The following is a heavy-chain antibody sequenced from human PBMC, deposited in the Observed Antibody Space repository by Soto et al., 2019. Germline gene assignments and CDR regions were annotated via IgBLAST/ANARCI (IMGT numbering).Heavy chain of an antibody. CDR3: ASLYCSGDTCFYRPPYY. D-gene: IGHD2-15*01. CDR2: ISYDGSSK. J-gene: IGHJ4*02. Sequence: QVQLVESGGGVVQPGRSLRLSCAASGFTFSSYAMHWVRQAPGKGLEWVAVISYDGSSKYYADSVKGRFTISRDNSKNTLYLQMNSLRAADPAVYYCASLYCSGDTCFYRPPYYWGQGTLVTVSS. V-gene: IGHV3-30-3*01. CDR1: GFTFSSYA.